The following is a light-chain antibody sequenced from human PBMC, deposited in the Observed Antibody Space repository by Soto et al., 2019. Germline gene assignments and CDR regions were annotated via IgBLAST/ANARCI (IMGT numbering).Light chain of an antibody. CDR1: GSNIGSNT. Sequence: QTVVTQPPSASGTPGQRVTISCSGSGSNIGSNTVNWYQQLPGTAPKLLIYSNYQRPSGVPARFSGSKSGTSASLAISGLQSEDEADYYCAAWDGSLNGNWVFGGGTKLTVL. J-gene: IGLJ3*02. CDR2: SNY. V-gene: IGLV1-44*01. CDR3: AAWDGSLNGNWV.